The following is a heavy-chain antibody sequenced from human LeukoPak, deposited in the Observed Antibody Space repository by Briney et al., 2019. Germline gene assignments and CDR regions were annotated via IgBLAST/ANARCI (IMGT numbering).Heavy chain of an antibody. J-gene: IGHJ3*02. D-gene: IGHD6-6*01. Sequence: GGSLRLSCAASGFTFSSYSMNWARQAPGKGLEWVSSISSSSSYIYYADSVKGRFTISGDNAKNSLYLQMNSLRAEDTAVYYCARQGWQLNAFDIWGQGTMVTVSS. V-gene: IGHV3-21*01. CDR3: ARQGWQLNAFDI. CDR1: GFTFSSYS. CDR2: ISSSSSYI.